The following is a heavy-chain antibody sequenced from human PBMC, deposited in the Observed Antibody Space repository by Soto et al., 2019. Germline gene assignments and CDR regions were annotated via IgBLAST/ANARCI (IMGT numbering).Heavy chain of an antibody. CDR1: GGSISSGDYY. Sequence: QVQLQESGPGLVKPSQTLSLTCTVSGGSISSGDYYWSWIRQPPGKGLEWIGYIYYSGSTYYNPSLKSRVTISVDTSKNQFSLKLSSVTAADTAVYYCATSGGRRDLSLELRYWGQGTLVTVSS. D-gene: IGHD1-7*01. J-gene: IGHJ4*02. CDR3: ATSGGRRDLSLELRY. V-gene: IGHV4-30-4*01. CDR2: IYYSGST.